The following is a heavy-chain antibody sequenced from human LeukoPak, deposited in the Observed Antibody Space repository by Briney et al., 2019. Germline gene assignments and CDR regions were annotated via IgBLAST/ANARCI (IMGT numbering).Heavy chain of an antibody. V-gene: IGHV1-18*01. J-gene: IGHJ6*02. CDR2: ISAYNGNT. CDR1: GYTFTSYG. CDR3: ARAWFGELSRYYYYYGMDV. Sequence: ASVKVSCKASGYTFTSYGISWVRQAPGQGLEWMGWISAYNGNTNYAQKLRGRVTMTTDTSTSTAYMELRSLRSDDTAVYYCARAWFGELSRYYYYYGMDVWGQGTTVTVSS. D-gene: IGHD3-10*01.